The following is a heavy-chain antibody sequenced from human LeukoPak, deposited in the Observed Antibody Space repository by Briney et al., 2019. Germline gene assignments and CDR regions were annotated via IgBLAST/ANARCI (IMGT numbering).Heavy chain of an antibody. J-gene: IGHJ5*02. D-gene: IGHD3-10*01. CDR3: ARDRTLGYYYGSGRNWFDP. CDR1: GCSISSYC. V-gene: IGHV4-4*07. CDR2: IYTSGST. Sequence: PAETLTLTCTASGCSISSYCRSWIRQPAGKGLEWIGCIYTSGSTNYNPSLKSRVTMSVDTSKNQFSLKLSSVTAADTAVYYCARDRTLGYYYGSGRNWFDPWGQGTLVTVSS.